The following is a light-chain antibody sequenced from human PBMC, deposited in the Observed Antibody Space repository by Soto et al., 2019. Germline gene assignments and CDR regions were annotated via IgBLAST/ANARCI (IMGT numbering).Light chain of an antibody. CDR3: QQTYSTPLT. V-gene: IGKV1-39*01. Sequence: DIQMTQSPPSLSASVGDRVTITCRASQSINSHLNWYQQKPGKAPNLLIYAASNLQSGVPARFSGSGSGTDFTLTISTLQPEDFETYYCQQTYSTPLTFGGGNKVDIK. CDR1: QSINSH. J-gene: IGKJ4*01. CDR2: AAS.